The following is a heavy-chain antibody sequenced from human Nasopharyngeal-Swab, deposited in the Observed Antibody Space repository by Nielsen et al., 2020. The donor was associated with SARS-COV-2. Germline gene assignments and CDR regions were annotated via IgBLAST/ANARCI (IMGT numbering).Heavy chain of an antibody. Sequence: WVRQAPGQGLEWMGVITPSGEATNYARKFQGRVTMTRDPSTSTVYLDLSSLKSEDTAVYFCAREPGGIVAPGRHFDPWGQGTLVTVSS. CDR2: ITPSGEAT. D-gene: IGHD6-13*01. J-gene: IGHJ5*02. CDR3: AREPGGIVAPGRHFDP. V-gene: IGHV1-46*01.